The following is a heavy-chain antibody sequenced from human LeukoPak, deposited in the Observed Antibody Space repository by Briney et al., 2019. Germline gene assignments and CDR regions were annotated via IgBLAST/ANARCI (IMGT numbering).Heavy chain of an antibody. D-gene: IGHD3-22*01. J-gene: IGHJ4*02. V-gene: IGHV1-18*01. CDR2: INAYKGNT. CDR1: RYTFTSYG. Sequence: AGVKVSCKPSRYTFTSYGISGVPQAPGRGGEGVGWINAYKGNTNYAQKLQGRVTMTTNTSTSTAYMELRSLRSHGTVVYYCVRTSHYYDSGGYYAPDYWGQGTLVTVSS. CDR3: VRTSHYYDSGGYYAPDY.